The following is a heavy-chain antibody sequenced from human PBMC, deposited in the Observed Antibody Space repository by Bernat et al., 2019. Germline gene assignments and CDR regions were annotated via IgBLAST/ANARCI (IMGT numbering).Heavy chain of an antibody. CDR2: IWYDGSNQ. V-gene: IGHV3-33*01. J-gene: IGHJ3*02. D-gene: IGHD3-22*01. Sequence: QVQLVESGGGVVQPGRSLRLSCAASGFTFSSFGMHWVRQAPGKGLEWLAVIWYDGSNQYYAESVKGQFTISRDNSKNTLYLQMNSLRAEDTAVYYCARDRGTEVVFGKGGAFDIWGQGTTVTVSS. CDR3: ARDRGTEVVFGKGGAFDI. CDR1: GFTFSSFG.